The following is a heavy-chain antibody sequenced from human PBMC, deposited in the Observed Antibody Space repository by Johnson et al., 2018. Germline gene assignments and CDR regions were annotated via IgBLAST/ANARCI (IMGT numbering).Heavy chain of an antibody. Sequence: QVQLVQSGAEVKKPGASVKVSCEASGYSFTSYTFHWVRQAPGQRLEWMGWINAGNGNTEYSQKLQGRVTFTKDTSASTTYMELSGLTSEDTAIYYCAPSLGFGEFTDLPLDYWGQGTLVTVSS. CDR2: INAGNGNT. CDR1: GYSFTSYT. D-gene: IGHD3-10*01. J-gene: IGHJ4*02. CDR3: APSLGFGEFTDLPLDY. V-gene: IGHV1-3*01.